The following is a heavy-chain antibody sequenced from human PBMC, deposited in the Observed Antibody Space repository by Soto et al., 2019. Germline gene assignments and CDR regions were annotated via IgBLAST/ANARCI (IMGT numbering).Heavy chain of an antibody. Sequence: SGKVSCKASGGTFSSYAISWVRQAPGQGLEWMGGIIPIFGTANYAQKFQGRVTITADESTSTAYMELSSLRSEDTAVYYCARPKTQRTGYFDYWGQGTLVTVSS. CDR1: GGTFSSYA. D-gene: IGHD3-10*01. V-gene: IGHV1-69*13. J-gene: IGHJ4*02. CDR2: IIPIFGTA. CDR3: ARPKTQRTGYFDY.